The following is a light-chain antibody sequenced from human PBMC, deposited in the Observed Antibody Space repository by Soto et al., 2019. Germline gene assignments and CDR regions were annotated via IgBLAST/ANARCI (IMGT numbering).Light chain of an antibody. CDR1: RSVSSY. CDR3: QHRSGWPPRLT. V-gene: IGKV3-11*01. J-gene: IGKJ4*01. CDR2: DAC. Sequence: EIVLTQSPATLSLSPGERATLSSSASRSVSSYLAWYQQKPGQAPRLLIYDACYRATGIPARFSVSGSATDFTLTISSLEPEDFAVYYCQHRSGWPPRLTFGGGTKVEIK.